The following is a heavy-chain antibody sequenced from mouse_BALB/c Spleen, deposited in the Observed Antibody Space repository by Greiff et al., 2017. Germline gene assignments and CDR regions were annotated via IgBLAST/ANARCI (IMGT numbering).Heavy chain of an antibody. Sequence: EVKLMESGGGLVKPGGSLKLSCAASGFTFSDYYMYWVRQTPEKRLEWVATISDGGSYTYYPDSVKGRFTISRDNAKNNLYLQMSSLKSEDTAMYYCARDLYYDYAWFAYWGQGTLVTVSA. D-gene: IGHD2-4*01. J-gene: IGHJ3*01. CDR1: GFTFSDYY. CDR3: ARDLYYDYAWFAY. CDR2: ISDGGSYT. V-gene: IGHV5-4*02.